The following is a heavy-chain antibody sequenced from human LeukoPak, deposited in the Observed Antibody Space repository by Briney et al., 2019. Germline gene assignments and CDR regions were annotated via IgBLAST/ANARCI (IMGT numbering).Heavy chain of an antibody. J-gene: IGHJ5*02. D-gene: IGHD3-9*01. CDR2: ISYDGSNK. Sequence: GGSLRLSCAASGFTFSSYGMHWVRQAPGKGLELVAIISYDGSNKYYAASVKGRFTISRVNSKITVYLQMNSLRGEDTAVDYCAKDGRNCDILTGYFRGWFDPWGQGTLVTVSS. CDR1: GFTFSSYG. CDR3: AKDGRNCDILTGYFRGWFDP. V-gene: IGHV3-30*18.